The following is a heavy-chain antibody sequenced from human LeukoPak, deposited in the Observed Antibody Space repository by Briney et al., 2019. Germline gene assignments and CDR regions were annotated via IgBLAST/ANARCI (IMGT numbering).Heavy chain of an antibody. CDR1: GFTVSSNY. V-gene: IGHV3-66*01. CDR3: ARAYENYYDSSPFDY. J-gene: IGHJ4*02. D-gene: IGHD3-22*01. Sequence: GGSLRLSCAASGFTVSSNYMSWVRQAPGKGLEWVSVIYSGGSTYYADSVKGRFTISRDNSKNTLYLQMNSLRAEDTAVYYCARAYENYYDSSPFDYWGQGTLVTVSS. CDR2: IYSGGST.